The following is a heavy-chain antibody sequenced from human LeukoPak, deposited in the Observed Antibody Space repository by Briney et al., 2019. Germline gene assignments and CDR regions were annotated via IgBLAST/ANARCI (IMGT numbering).Heavy chain of an antibody. D-gene: IGHD3-22*01. J-gene: IGHJ6*02. CDR3: ARGWYYYDSSGYPSVLLGGMDV. CDR1: GGSINSGGYY. CDR2: IYYSGST. V-gene: IGHV4-61*08. Sequence: PSETLSLTCTVSGGSINSGGYYWSWIRQHPGKGLEWIGYIYYSGSTNYNPSLKSRVTISVDTSKNQFSLKLSSVTAADTAVYYCARGWYYYDSSGYPSVLLGGMDVWGQGTTVTVSS.